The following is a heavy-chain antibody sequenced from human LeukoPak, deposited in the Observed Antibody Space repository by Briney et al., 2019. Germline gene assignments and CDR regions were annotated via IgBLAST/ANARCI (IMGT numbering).Heavy chain of an antibody. CDR1: GYIFTTYD. D-gene: IGHD7-27*01. CDR3: ARRKFLGWFDP. J-gene: IGHJ5*02. Sequence: GASVKLSCKASGYIFTTYDIGWVRQATGQGHEWMCWLNPNSGNAGYAQTFLGRVTISRNTSISTAYMELSSLISDDTAIYYCARRKFLGWFDPWGQGTLVTVSS. V-gene: IGHV1-8*03. CDR2: LNPNSGNA.